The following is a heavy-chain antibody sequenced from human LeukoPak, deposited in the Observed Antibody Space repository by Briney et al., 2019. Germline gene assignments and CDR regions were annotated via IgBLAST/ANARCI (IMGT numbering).Heavy chain of an antibody. D-gene: IGHD3-22*01. CDR1: GFTFTSSA. Sequence: PVKVSCKASGFTFTSSAMQWVRQARGQRLEWIGWIVVGSDDTNYAQKFQERVTITRDMSTSTAYMELSSLRSDDTAVYYCVADPYYDASGPPRWFDPWGQGTLVTVSS. CDR3: VADPYYDASGPPRWFDP. V-gene: IGHV1-58*02. CDR2: IVVGSDDT. J-gene: IGHJ5*02.